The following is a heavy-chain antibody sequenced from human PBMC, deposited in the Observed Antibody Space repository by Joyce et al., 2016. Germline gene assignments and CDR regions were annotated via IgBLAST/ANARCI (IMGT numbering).Heavy chain of an antibody. V-gene: IGHV3-74*01. D-gene: IGHD6-6*01. CDR3: VRGISARPGGPNWFDP. J-gene: IGHJ5*02. Sequence: EVQLVESGGGLVQPGGSLRLSCAASGFSFSGYWIHWVRQAPGKGLVWVSRINTDGSSTRFADTVKGRCTISRDDAKNTLYLQMNSRRAEDTAVYYCVRGISARPGGPNWFDPWGQGTLVTVSS. CDR1: GFSFSGYW. CDR2: INTDGSST.